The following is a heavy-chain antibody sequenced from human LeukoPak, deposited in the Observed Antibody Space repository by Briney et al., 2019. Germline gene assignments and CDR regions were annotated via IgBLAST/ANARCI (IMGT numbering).Heavy chain of an antibody. J-gene: IGHJ5*02. V-gene: IGHV4-34*01. CDR1: GGSFSGYY. CDR2: INHSGST. Sequence: PSETLSLTCAVYGGSFSGYYWSWIRQPPGKGLEWIGEINHSGSTNYNPSLKSRVTISVDTSKNQFSLKLSSVTAADTAVYYCARGPFGLDPWGQGTLVTVSS. CDR3: ARGPFGLDP. D-gene: IGHD3-10*01.